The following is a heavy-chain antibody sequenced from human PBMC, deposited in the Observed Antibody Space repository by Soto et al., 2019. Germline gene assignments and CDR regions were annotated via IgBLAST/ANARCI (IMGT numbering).Heavy chain of an antibody. CDR3: ARVGSYYDIMTGEAKWFDP. J-gene: IGHJ5*02. V-gene: IGHV6-1*01. CDR1: GDSVSSNSAA. D-gene: IGHD3-9*01. Sequence: SQTLSLTCAISGDSVSSNSAAWNWIRQSPSRGLEWLGRTYYRSKWYNDYAVSVKSRITINPDTSKNQFSLQLNSVTPEDTAVYYCARVGSYYDIMTGEAKWFDPCGQGTLVTVSS. CDR2: TYYRSKWYN.